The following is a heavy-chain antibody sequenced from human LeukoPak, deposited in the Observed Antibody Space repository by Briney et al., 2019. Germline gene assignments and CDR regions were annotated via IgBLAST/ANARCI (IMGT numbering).Heavy chain of an antibody. J-gene: IGHJ4*02. CDR2: IKPDGSEK. D-gene: IGHD4-17*01. V-gene: IGHV3-7*01. CDR1: GFTFSTYW. CDR3: ARRSGGLRSCDY. Sequence: GGSLRLSCAASGFTFSTYWMGWVRQAPGKGLEWVAKIKPDGSEKDHVDSVKGRFTISRDNAKNSLYLQMNSLRAEDTAVYYCARRSGGLRSCDYWGQGTLVTVSS.